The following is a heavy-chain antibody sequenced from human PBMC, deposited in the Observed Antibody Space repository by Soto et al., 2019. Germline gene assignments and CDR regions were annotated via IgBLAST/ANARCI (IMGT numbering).Heavy chain of an antibody. Sequence: PGGSLRLSCAASGFTFSSYAMSWVRQAPGKGLEWVSAISGSGGSTYYADSVKGRFTISRDNSKNTLYLQMNSLRAEDTAVYYCAFPPYYYDSSGYSMEDYFDYWGQGTLATVSS. CDR3: AFPPYYYDSSGYSMEDYFDY. D-gene: IGHD3-22*01. CDR2: ISGSGGST. CDR1: GFTFSSYA. J-gene: IGHJ4*02. V-gene: IGHV3-23*01.